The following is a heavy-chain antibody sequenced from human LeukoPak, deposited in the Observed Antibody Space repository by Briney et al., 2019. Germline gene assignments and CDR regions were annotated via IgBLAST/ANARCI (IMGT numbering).Heavy chain of an antibody. V-gene: IGHV3-23*01. J-gene: IGHJ4*02. CDR3: ARDRGSGYDPGYFDY. CDR2: IGPVGDSP. CDR1: GFNFRDAA. D-gene: IGHD5-12*01. Sequence: GGSLRLSCAASGFNFRDAAMTWVRQAPGKGLEWVSLIGPVGDSPFYADSVKGRFTISRDNSKNTLFLQMNSLRAEDTAVYYCARDRGSGYDPGYFDYWGQGTLVTVSS.